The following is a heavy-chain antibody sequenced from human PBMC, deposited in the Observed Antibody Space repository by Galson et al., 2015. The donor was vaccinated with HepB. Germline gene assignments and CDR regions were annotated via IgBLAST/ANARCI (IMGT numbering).Heavy chain of an antibody. CDR1: GYTFTSYA. CDR2: INAGNGNT. V-gene: IGHV1-3*01. J-gene: IGHJ2*01. Sequence: SVKVSCKASGYTFTSYAIHWVRQAPGQRLEWMGWINAGNGNTKYSQKFQGRVTITRDTSASTAYMELSSLRSEDTAVYYCARGRQWPVHRPSSWYFDLWGRGTLVTVSS. CDR3: ARGRQWPVHRPSSWYFDL. D-gene: IGHD6-19*01.